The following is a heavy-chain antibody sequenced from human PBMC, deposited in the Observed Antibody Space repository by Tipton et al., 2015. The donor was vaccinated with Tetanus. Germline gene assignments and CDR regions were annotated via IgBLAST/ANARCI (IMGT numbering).Heavy chain of an antibody. CDR1: GGSISSSGYY. CDR2: ISHSGST. Sequence: LRLSCTVSGGSISSSGYYWGWIRQPPGKGLEWIGRISHSGSTYYNPSLKSRVTISVDTSKNQFSLNLRSVTAADTAVYYRARHEPFGHFDFWGQGTLVTLSS. V-gene: IGHV4-39*01. D-gene: IGHD3-10*01. CDR3: ARHEPFGHFDF. J-gene: IGHJ4*02.